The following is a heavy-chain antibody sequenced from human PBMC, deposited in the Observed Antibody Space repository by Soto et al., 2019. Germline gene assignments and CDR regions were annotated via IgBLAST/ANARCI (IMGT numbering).Heavy chain of an antibody. Sequence: GASVKVSCKASGYTFTGYYVHWVRQAPGQGLEWMGWINPNSGGTNYAQKFQGWVTMTRDTSISTAYMELSRLRSDDTAVYYCARDGTNNRRGFDPWGQGTLVTVSS. CDR3: ARDGTNNRRGFDP. J-gene: IGHJ5*02. V-gene: IGHV1-2*04. CDR2: INPNSGGT. CDR1: GYTFTGYY. D-gene: IGHD1-1*01.